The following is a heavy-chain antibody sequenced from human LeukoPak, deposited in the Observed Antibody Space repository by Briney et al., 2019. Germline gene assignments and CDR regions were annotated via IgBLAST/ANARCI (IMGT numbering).Heavy chain of an antibody. CDR1: GYTFTGYY. CDR2: INPNSGGT. CDR3: ARRYFGSGSYYTDY. V-gene: IGHV1-2*02. Sequence: ASVKVSCKASGYTFTGYYMHSVRQAPGQGLEWMGWINPNSGGTNYAQKFQGRVTMTRDTSISTAYMELSRLRSDDTAVYYCARRYFGSGSYYTDYWGQGTLVTVSS. D-gene: IGHD3-10*01. J-gene: IGHJ4*02.